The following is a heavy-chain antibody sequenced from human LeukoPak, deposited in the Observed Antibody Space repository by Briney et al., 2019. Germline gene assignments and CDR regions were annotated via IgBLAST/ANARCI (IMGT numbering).Heavy chain of an antibody. J-gene: IGHJ4*02. Sequence: GGSLRLSCAASRFTFSSYVMHWVRQTPGKGVGRVAFIRHDGSYQQYVDSVKGRFTVSRDNSKDTVYLQMNSLRTEDTAVYYCAKNRDSSDYPRDFDYWGQGTLVTVSS. CDR2: IRHDGSYQ. CDR1: RFTFSSYV. V-gene: IGHV3-30*02. CDR3: AKNRDSSDYPRDFDY. D-gene: IGHD3-22*01.